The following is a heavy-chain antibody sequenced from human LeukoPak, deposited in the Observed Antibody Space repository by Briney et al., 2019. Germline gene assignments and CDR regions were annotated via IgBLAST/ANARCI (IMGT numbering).Heavy chain of an antibody. CDR3: ARDPYSGSYWDYYYYYMDL. V-gene: IGHV3-66*01. CDR1: QSIVSSRY. D-gene: IGHD1-26*01. CDR2: IYDGGKT. J-gene: IGHJ6*03. Sequence: GGSLRLSCAASQSIVSSRYMSWVRQAPVKGLEWVSIIYDGGKTYYADSVKGRFTISRDNAKNSLYLQMNSLRAEDTAVYYCARDPYSGSYWDYYYYYMDLWGQGTTVTIS.